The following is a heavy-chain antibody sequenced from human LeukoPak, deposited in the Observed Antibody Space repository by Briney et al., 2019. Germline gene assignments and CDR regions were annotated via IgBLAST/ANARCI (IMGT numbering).Heavy chain of an antibody. J-gene: IGHJ5*02. D-gene: IGHD3-10*01. CDR3: ATRKRGGNH. CDR2: IKSKTEGGTI. V-gene: IGHV3-15*01. CDR1: GLTFTNDG. Sequence: RSGGSLRLSCAASGLTFTNDGMIWVRQAPGKGLEWIARIKSKTEGGTIDYAAPVKGRITISRDDSRNTLYLQMNSLKTEDTAVYCCATRKRGGNHWGHGTLVTVSS.